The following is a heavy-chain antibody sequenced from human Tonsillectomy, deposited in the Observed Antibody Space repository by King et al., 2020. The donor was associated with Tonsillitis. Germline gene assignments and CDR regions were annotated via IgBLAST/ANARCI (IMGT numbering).Heavy chain of an antibody. CDR1: GFTVSSNY. Sequence: QLVQSGGGLIQPGGSLRLSCAASGFTVSSNYMSWVRQAPGKGLEWVSVIYSGGSTYYADSVKGRFTSSRDNSKNTLYLQMNSLRAEDTAVYYCARGLFSGTDAFDIWGQGTMVTVSS. D-gene: IGHD3-22*01. V-gene: IGHV3-53*01. CDR2: IYSGGST. CDR3: ARGLFSGTDAFDI. J-gene: IGHJ3*02.